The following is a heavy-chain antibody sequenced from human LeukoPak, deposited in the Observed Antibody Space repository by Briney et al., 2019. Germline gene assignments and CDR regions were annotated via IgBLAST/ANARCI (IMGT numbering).Heavy chain of an antibody. V-gene: IGHV1-2*02. CDR3: ARVDIVALEDAFDI. J-gene: IGHJ3*02. CDR2: INPNSGGT. Sequence: GSVKVSCKASGYSFTVYYMHWVRQAPGQGLEWVGWINPNSGGTNYAQKFQGRVTMTRDTSISTAYMELSRLRSDDTAVYYCARVDIVALEDAFDIWGQGTMVTVSS. D-gene: IGHD5-12*01. CDR1: GYSFTVYY.